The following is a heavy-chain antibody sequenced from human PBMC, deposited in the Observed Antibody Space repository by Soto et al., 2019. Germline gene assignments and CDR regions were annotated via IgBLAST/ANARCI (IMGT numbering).Heavy chain of an antibody. V-gene: IGHV1-69*01. Sequence: QVQLVQSGAEVRKPGSSVRVSCKASGGSVNRHTISWVRQAPGQGLEWMGGIIPIFGTANHAQKFQGRVTIIPDESTSTVYMELSSLRSDDTAIYYCARGWGYDSTDYYYAYWGQGTLVIVSS. CDR2: IIPIFGTA. J-gene: IGHJ4*02. D-gene: IGHD3-22*01. CDR1: GGSVNRHT. CDR3: ARGWGYDSTDYYYAY.